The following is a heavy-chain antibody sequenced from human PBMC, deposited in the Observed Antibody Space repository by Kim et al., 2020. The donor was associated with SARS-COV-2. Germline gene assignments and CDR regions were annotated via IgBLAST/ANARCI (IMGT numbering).Heavy chain of an antibody. Sequence: ASVKVSCKASGYTFTSYYMHWVRQAPGQGLEWMGIINPSGGSTSYAQKFQGRVTMTRDTSTSTVYMELSSLRSEDTAVYYCARGVDDFWSGYTYYYYYYMDVWGKGTTVTVSS. CDR3: ARGVDDFWSGYTYYYYYYMDV. CDR1: GYTFTSYY. V-gene: IGHV1-46*01. J-gene: IGHJ6*03. D-gene: IGHD3-3*01. CDR2: INPSGGST.